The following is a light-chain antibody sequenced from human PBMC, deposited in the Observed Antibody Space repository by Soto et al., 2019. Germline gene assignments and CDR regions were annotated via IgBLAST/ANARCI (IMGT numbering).Light chain of an antibody. J-gene: IGKJ3*01. CDR2: DAS. CDR3: QQRSNLFT. Sequence: EIVLTQSPATLSLSPGERATLACRASQSLSNFLAWYQQKPGQAPRLLIYDASIRGTGIPVRFSGSGSGTDFTLTISSLEHEYFAVYYCQQRSNLFTFGPGTTVEIK. CDR1: QSLSNF. V-gene: IGKV3-11*01.